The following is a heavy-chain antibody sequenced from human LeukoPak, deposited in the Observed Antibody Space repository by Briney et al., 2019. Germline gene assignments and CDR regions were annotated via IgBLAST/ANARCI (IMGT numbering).Heavy chain of an antibody. J-gene: IGHJ4*02. D-gene: IGHD5-18*01. CDR1: GFTFSNAW. V-gene: IGHV3-7*01. Sequence: GGSLRLSCAASGFTFSNAWMSWVRQAPGKGLEWVANIKQDGREKYYVDSVKGRFTISRDNAKNSLYLQMNSLRAEDTAVYYCARFRTAMQLWKGYYFDYWGQGTLVTVSS. CDR3: ARFRTAMQLWKGYYFDY. CDR2: IKQDGREK.